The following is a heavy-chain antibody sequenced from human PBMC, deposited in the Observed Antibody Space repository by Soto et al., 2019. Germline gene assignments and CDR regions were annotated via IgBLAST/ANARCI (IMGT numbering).Heavy chain of an antibody. Sequence: GGSLRLSCAASGFTFSSYGMHWVRQAPGKGLEWVAVISYDGSNKYYADSVKGRFTISRDNSKNTLYLQMNSLRAEDTAVYYCAKDRGQWLAYYFDYWGQGTLVTVSS. CDR1: GFTFSSYG. V-gene: IGHV3-30*18. J-gene: IGHJ4*02. CDR3: AKDRGQWLAYYFDY. D-gene: IGHD6-19*01. CDR2: ISYDGSNK.